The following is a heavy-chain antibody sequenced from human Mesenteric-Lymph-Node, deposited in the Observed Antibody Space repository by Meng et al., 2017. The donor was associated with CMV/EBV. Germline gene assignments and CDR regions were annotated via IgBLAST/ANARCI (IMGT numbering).Heavy chain of an antibody. CDR3: AKSRWAYYDSSGYCLDY. V-gene: IGHV3-23*03. D-gene: IGHD3-22*01. CDR2: IYSGASST. Sequence: GESLKISCAASEFTFSNYAMSWVRQAPGKGLEWVSVIYSGASSTYYADSVKGRFTISRDNSKNTLYLQMNSLRAEDTAMYYCAKSRWAYYDSSGYCLDYWGQGTLVTVSS. J-gene: IGHJ4*02. CDR1: EFTFSNYA.